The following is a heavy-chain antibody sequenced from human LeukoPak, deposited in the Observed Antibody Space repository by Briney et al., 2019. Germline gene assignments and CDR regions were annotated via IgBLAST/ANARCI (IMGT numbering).Heavy chain of an antibody. CDR2: INPSGGST. CDR3: ARDGEGTTNFDY. CDR1: GYIFTSYY. V-gene: IGHV1-46*01. Sequence: ASVKVSCKASGYIFTSYYIHWVRQAPGQGLEWMGIINPSGGSTSHAQKFQGRVTMTMDTSTNTMYMELSSLRSEDTAVYYCARDGEGTTNFDYWGQGTLVTASS. D-gene: IGHD1/OR15-1a*01. J-gene: IGHJ4*02.